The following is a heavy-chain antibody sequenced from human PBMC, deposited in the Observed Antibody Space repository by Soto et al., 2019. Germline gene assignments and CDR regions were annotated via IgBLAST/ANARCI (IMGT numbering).Heavy chain of an antibody. CDR2: ISSSGSTI. Sequence: GGSLRLSCAASGFTFSSYEMNWVRQAPGKGLEWVSYISSSGSTIYYADSVKGRFTISRDNAKNSLYLQMNSLRAEDTAVYYCARDIAVAGYYYYGMDVWGQGTTVTVSS. CDR3: ARDIAVAGYYYYGMDV. CDR1: GFTFSSYE. V-gene: IGHV3-48*03. J-gene: IGHJ6*02. D-gene: IGHD6-19*01.